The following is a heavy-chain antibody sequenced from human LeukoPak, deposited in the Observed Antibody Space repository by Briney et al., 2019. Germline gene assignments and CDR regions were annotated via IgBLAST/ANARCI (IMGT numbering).Heavy chain of an antibody. V-gene: IGHV3-74*01. D-gene: IGHD3-10*01. Sequence: PGGSLRLSCAASGFTFSSYWMHWVRQAPGKGLVWVSRINSDGSSTSYADSVKGRFTISRDNAKNMLCLQMNSLRAEDTAVYYCARETGSGYGMDVWGQGTAVTVSS. CDR1: GFTFSSYW. CDR3: ARETGSGYGMDV. J-gene: IGHJ6*02. CDR2: INSDGSST.